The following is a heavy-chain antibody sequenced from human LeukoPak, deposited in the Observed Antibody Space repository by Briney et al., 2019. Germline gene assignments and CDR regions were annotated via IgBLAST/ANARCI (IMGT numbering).Heavy chain of an antibody. J-gene: IGHJ3*02. CDR3: ARRYFDWLSLPHAFDI. CDR2: IKQDGSEK. V-gene: IGHV3-7*01. Sequence: GRSLRLSCAASGFSISSYWMTWVRQAPGKGLEWLACIKQDGSEKYYVDSVQGRFTISRDNAQNSLYLLLSSLRAEDTAVYYCARRYFDWLSLPHAFDIWGQGTMVTVSS. CDR1: GFSISSYW. D-gene: IGHD3-9*01.